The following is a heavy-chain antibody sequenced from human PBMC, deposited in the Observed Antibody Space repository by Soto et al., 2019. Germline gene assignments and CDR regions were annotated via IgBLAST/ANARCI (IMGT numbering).Heavy chain of an antibody. J-gene: IGHJ5*02. CDR1: GGSISSGEHY. D-gene: IGHD1-1*01. CDR2: IYNRGNT. CDR3: ASSTRILGRLFDP. V-gene: IGHV4-30-4*01. Sequence: SETLSLPCTVSGGSISSGEHYWSWIRQPPGRGLEWIGYIYNRGNTDYNPALKSRVTISIDTSKNQFSLKVNSVTAADTAVYYCASSTRILGRLFDPWGQGTLVTVSS.